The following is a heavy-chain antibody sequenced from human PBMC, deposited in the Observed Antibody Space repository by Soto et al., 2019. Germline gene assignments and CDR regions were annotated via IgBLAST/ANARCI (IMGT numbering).Heavy chain of an antibody. CDR3: AIGDIVLPPDRDYYYGMDV. CDR1: GYTFTSYA. CDR2: INAGNGNT. J-gene: IGHJ6*02. V-gene: IGHV1-3*01. Sequence: ASVKVSCKASGYTFTSYAMHWVRQAPGQRLEWMGWINAGNGNTKYSQKFQGRVTITRDTSASTAYMELSSLRSEDTAVYYCAIGDIVLPPDRDYYYGMDVWGQGTTVTVSS. D-gene: IGHD5-12*01.